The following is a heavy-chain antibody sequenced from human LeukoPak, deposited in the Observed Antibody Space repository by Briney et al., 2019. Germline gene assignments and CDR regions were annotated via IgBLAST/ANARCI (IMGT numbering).Heavy chain of an antibody. CDR2: INHAGHT. CDR3: ARGFSPRSGSYLRY. Sequence: SETLSLTCGVSGGSFSDFYWNWIRQSPEKGLEWIGEINHAGHTNYKSSLKSRVTMSIDTSKNQVSLNLTSVTAADTAVYYCARGFSPRSGSYLRYWGQGTLVTVSS. D-gene: IGHD3-10*01. J-gene: IGHJ4*02. V-gene: IGHV4-34*01. CDR1: GGSFSDFY.